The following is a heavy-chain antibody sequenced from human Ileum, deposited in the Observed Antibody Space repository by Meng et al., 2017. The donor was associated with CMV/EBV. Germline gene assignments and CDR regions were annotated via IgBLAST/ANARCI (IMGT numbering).Heavy chain of an antibody. J-gene: IGHJ3*02. V-gene: IGHV4-39*07. Sequence: SETLSLTCSVSGGSINISPYYWAWIRQSPGQGLEWIGTIYYSGTTFYNSSLKSRATISVDTSKNQFSLGLTSVTAADTAVYYCARAPRVVVRLTQGGAFDIWSQGTLVTVSS. CDR3: ARAPRVVVRLTQGGAFDI. D-gene: IGHD2-15*01. CDR2: IYYSGTT. CDR1: GGSINISPYY.